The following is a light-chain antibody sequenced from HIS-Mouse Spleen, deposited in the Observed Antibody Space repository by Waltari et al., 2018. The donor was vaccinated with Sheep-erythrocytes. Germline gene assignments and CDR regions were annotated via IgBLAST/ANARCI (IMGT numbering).Light chain of an antibody. CDR3: CSYAGSYTWV. CDR1: SSNIGSNT. CDR2: SNN. Sequence: QSVLTPPPSASGTPGQRVTISCSGSSSNIGSNTVNWYQQLPGTAPKLLIYSNNQRPSGVPDRFSGSKSGTSASLAISGLQSEDEADYYCCSYAGSYTWVFGGGTKLTVL. V-gene: IGLV1-44*01. J-gene: IGLJ3*02.